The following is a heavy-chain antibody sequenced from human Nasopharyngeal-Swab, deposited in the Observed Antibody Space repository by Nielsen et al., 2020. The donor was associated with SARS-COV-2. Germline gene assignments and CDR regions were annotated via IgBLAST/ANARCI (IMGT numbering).Heavy chain of an antibody. D-gene: IGHD3-10*01. CDR3: ARGRVSTNTYYYGSGSSYYYYGMDV. CDR1: GGSFSGYY. CDR2: VNHSGST. J-gene: IGHJ6*02. Sequence: SETLSLTCAVYGGSFSGYYWRWIRQPPGKGLEWIGEVNHSGSTNYNPSLKSRVTISVDTSKNQFSLKLSSVTAADTAVYYCARGRVSTNTYYYGSGSSYYYYGMDVWGQGTTVTVSS. V-gene: IGHV4-34*01.